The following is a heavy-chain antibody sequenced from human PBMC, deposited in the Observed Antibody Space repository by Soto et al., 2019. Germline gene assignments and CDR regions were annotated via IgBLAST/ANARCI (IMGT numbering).Heavy chain of an antibody. CDR2: FDPDEAET. V-gene: IGHV1-24*01. Sequence: QVQLVQSGAEVKKPGASVKVSCKVSGYTLNEVAMHWVRQAPGKGLDWLGGFDPDEAETIYAQHFQGRVTMTEDTSTDTVYMEVSSLRSEDTALYFCTTYHGDYNFDHWGQGTLVTVSS. CDR1: GYTLNEVA. CDR3: TTYHGDYNFDH. J-gene: IGHJ5*02. D-gene: IGHD4-17*01.